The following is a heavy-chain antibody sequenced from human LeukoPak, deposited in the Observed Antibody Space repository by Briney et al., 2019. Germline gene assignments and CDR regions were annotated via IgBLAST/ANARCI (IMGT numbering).Heavy chain of an antibody. Sequence: TGGSLRLSCAASGFTFSSYWMHWGRQSPGKGLEWVANIKQDGSEKYYVDSVKGRFTISRDNAGNSLYLQMNSLRAEDTAVYYCARREAQYYDILTGYYTPIDYWGQGTLVTVSS. CDR1: GFTFSSYW. CDR3: ARREAQYYDILTGYYTPIDY. CDR2: IKQDGSEK. D-gene: IGHD3-9*01. J-gene: IGHJ4*02. V-gene: IGHV3-7*02.